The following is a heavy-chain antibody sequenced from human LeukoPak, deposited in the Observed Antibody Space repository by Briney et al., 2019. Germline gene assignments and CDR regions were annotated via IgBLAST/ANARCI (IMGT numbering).Heavy chain of an antibody. D-gene: IGHD3-10*01. V-gene: IGHV1-2*02. CDR1: GYTFTGYY. J-gene: IGHJ4*02. CDR2: INPNSGDT. CDR3: ARNRECDC. Sequence: ASVKVSCKASGYTFTGYYMHWVRQAPGQGLVWMGWINPNSGDTGYAQKFQGRVTMTRDTSISTIYMELISLRSDDTAVYYCARNRECDCWGQGTLVTVSS.